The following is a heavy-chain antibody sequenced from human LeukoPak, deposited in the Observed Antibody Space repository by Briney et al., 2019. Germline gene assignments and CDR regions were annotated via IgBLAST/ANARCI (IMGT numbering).Heavy chain of an antibody. CDR1: EFPFSNYG. D-gene: IGHD5-24*01. J-gene: IGHJ4*02. Sequence: GGFLRLSCVASEFPFSNYGMTWVRQAPGKGLEWVVNIKQDGSKKSYVDSVKGRFTISRDNAKNSLYLQMNSLRAEDTAIYYCTRVGYIDEGIDYWGQGTLVTVSS. CDR3: TRVGYIDEGIDY. CDR2: IKQDGSKK. V-gene: IGHV3-7*04.